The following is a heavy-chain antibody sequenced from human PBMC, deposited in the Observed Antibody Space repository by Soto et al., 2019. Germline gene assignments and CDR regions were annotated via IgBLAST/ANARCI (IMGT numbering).Heavy chain of an antibody. CDR3: AREDIVATILFDY. Sequence: QVQLVESGGGVVQPGRSLRLSCAASGFTFSSYGMHWVRQAPGKGLEWVAVIWYDGSNKYYADSVKGRFTISRDNSKNTLYLQMNSLRAEDTAVYYCAREDIVATILFDYWGQGTLVTVSS. D-gene: IGHD5-12*01. J-gene: IGHJ4*02. CDR2: IWYDGSNK. CDR1: GFTFSSYG. V-gene: IGHV3-33*01.